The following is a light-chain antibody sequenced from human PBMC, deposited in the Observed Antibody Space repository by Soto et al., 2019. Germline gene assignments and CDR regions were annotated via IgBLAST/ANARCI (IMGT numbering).Light chain of an antibody. J-gene: IGLJ7*01. CDR2: RTN. V-gene: IGLV1-47*01. CDR3: AAWDDSLRGPV. Sequence: QSVLTQPPSASGTPGQRGTISCSGSSSNIGSNYVYWYQQLPGTAPKLLIDRTNQRPSGVPDRFSGSKSGTSASLAIRGLRSEDESVYYCAAWDDSLRGPVFGGGTQLTVL. CDR1: SSNIGSNY.